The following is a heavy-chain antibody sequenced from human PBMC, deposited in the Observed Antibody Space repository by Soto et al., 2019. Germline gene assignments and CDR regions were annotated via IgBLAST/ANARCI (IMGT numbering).Heavy chain of an antibody. J-gene: IGHJ5*02. CDR1: GGSISSDNYY. CDR3: ARDQLEGNWFDP. Sequence: PSETLSLTCTVSGGSISSDNYYWSWIRQPPGKGLEWIGYIYHSGSTLYNPSLKSRVTISVDKSKNQFSLKLTSVTAADTAVYYCARDQLEGNWFDPWGQGTLVTV. CDR2: IYHSGST. V-gene: IGHV4-30-4*01. D-gene: IGHD1-1*01.